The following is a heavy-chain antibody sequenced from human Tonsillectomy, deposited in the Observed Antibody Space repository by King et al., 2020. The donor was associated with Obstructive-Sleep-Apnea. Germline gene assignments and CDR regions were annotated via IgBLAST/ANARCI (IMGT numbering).Heavy chain of an antibody. J-gene: IGHJ4*02. CDR1: GYTFTSYD. Sequence: VQLVESGAEVKKPGASVKVSCKASGYTFTSYDINWVRQATGQGLEWMGWMNPNSGNTGYAQKFQGRVTMTRNTSISTAYMGLSSLRSEDTAVYYCARDLGYCSGGSCYPDYWGQGTLVTVSS. D-gene: IGHD2-15*01. CDR3: ARDLGYCSGGSCYPDY. V-gene: IGHV1-8*01. CDR2: MNPNSGNT.